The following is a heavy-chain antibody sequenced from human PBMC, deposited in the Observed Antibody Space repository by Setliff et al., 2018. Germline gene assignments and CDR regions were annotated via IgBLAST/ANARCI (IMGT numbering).Heavy chain of an antibody. D-gene: IGHD2-15*01. CDR3: AREGIRGYLYYYMDV. CDR2: ISWDGGTT. V-gene: IGHV3-43*01. J-gene: IGHJ6*03. CDR1: GFSFHDYT. Sequence: GGSLRLSCAAAGFSFHDYTMQWVRQVPGKGLEWVSLISWDGGTTYYADSVQGRFTISRDKNSLYLQMHSLRAEDTAVYYCAREGIRGYLYYYMDVWGKGTTVTVSS.